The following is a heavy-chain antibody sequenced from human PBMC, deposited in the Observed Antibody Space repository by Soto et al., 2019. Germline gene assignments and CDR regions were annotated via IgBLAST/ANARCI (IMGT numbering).Heavy chain of an antibody. D-gene: IGHD2-2*01. J-gene: IGHJ5*02. CDR3: ARLGCSSTSCAWFDP. Sequence: SETLSLTCTVSGGSISSYYWSWTRQPPGKGLEWIGYIYYSGSTNYNPSLKSRVTISVDTSKNQFSLKLSSVTAADTAVYYCARLGCSSTSCAWFDPWGQGTLVTVSS. CDR1: GGSISSYY. V-gene: IGHV4-59*08. CDR2: IYYSGST.